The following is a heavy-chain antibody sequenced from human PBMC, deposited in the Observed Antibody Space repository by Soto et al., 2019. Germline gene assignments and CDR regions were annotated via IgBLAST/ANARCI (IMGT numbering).Heavy chain of an antibody. D-gene: IGHD3-22*01. V-gene: IGHV3-30*18. J-gene: IGHJ5*02. CDR1: GFTFSSYG. Sequence: QVQLVESGGGVVQPGRSLRLSCAASGFTFSSYGMHWVRQAPGKGLEWVAVISYDGSNKYYADSVKGRFTISRDNSKNTLYLQMNSLRAEDTAVYYCVKLYDSLVDPWGQGTLVTVSS. CDR3: VKLYDSLVDP. CDR2: ISYDGSNK.